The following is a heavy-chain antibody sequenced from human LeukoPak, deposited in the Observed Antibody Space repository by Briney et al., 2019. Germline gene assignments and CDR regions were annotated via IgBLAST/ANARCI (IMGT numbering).Heavy chain of an antibody. CDR2: ISYDGGDK. D-gene: IGHD3-16*01. CDR1: GFSFSNYA. J-gene: IGHJ4*01. Sequence: GGSLRLSCAASGFSFSNYAMYWVRQAPGKGLEWVALISYDGGDKYYAESMKGRITISRDNAENTLYLQMNNLRPDDTAFYFCVKEGVEYSYSYGDYWGQGTLVTVSS. CDR3: VKEGVEYSYSYGDY. V-gene: IGHV3-30*18.